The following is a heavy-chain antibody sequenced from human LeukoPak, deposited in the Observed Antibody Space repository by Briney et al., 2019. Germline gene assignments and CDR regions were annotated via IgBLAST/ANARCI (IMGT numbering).Heavy chain of an antibody. Sequence: PGGSLRLSCEASEFIFSSYGMHWVRQAPGKGLEWVAAIWDDGSEKYYGDSVRGRFTISRDNARNSLYLQMNNLRDEDTAVYYCARDLHYAFDIWGQGTMVTVSS. CDR3: ARDLHYAFDI. J-gene: IGHJ3*02. CDR1: EFIFSSYG. CDR2: IWDDGSEK. V-gene: IGHV3-33*01.